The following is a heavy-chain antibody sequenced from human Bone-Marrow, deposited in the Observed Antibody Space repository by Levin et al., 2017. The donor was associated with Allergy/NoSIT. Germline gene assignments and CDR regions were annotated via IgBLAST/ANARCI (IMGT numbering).Heavy chain of an antibody. V-gene: IGHV7-4-1*02. D-gene: IGHD2-8*02. CDR1: GYTFTSYA. Sequence: ASVKVSCKASGYTFTSYAMNWVRQAPGQGLEWMGWINTNTGNPTYAQGFTGRFVFSLDTSVSTAYLQISSLKAEDTAVYYCARAHGTGLVYYYYYYYMDVWGKGTTVTVSS. CDR3: ARAHGTGLVYYYYYYYMDV. CDR2: INTNTGNP. J-gene: IGHJ6*03.